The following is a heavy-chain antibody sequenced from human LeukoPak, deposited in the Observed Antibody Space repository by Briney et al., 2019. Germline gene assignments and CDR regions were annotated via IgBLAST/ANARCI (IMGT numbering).Heavy chain of an antibody. D-gene: IGHD2-2*01. J-gene: IGHJ5*02. CDR3: ARDRYCSSTSCQPNNWFDP. V-gene: IGHV4-31*03. CDR2: IYYSGST. CDR1: GGSISSGGYY. Sequence: SQTLSLTCTVSGGSISSGGYYWSWIRQPPGKGLEWIGYIYYSGSTYYNPSLKSRVTISVDTSKNQFSLKLSSVTAADTAVYYCARDRYCSSTSCQPNNWFDPWGQGTLVTVSS.